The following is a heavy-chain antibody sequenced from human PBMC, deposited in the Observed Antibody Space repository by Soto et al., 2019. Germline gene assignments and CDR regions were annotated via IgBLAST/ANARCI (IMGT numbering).Heavy chain of an antibody. CDR3: ARLIRGVIPYYYYGMDV. Sequence: PSETLSLTCTVSGGSISSGNYYWSWLRQPPGKGLEWIGYISSSGTTYYNPSLMSRLLISLDTSKNQFSLKVTSVTDADTAVYYCARLIRGVIPYYYYGMDVWGQGTTVTVSS. J-gene: IGHJ6*02. V-gene: IGHV4-30-4*01. D-gene: IGHD3-10*01. CDR2: ISSSGTT. CDR1: GGSISSGNYY.